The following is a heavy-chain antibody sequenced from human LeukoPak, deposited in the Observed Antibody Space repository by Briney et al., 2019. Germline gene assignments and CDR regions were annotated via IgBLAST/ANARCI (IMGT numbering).Heavy chain of an antibody. Sequence: ASVKVSCKASGYTFANFGITWVRQAPGQGLEWMGWISVYNGNTNYAQNLQGRVTLTTDTSTSTAYMELSRLRSDDTAVYYCARGPNYYDSSGYYGNWGQGTLVAVSS. CDR3: ARGPNYYDSSGYYGN. J-gene: IGHJ4*02. D-gene: IGHD3-22*01. V-gene: IGHV1-18*01. CDR2: ISVYNGNT. CDR1: GYTFANFG.